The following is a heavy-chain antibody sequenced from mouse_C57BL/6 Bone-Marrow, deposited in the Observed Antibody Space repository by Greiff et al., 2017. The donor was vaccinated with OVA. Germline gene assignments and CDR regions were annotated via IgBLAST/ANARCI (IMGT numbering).Heavy chain of an antibody. J-gene: IGHJ2*01. Sequence: EVQLKESGPGLVKPSQSLSLTCSVTGYSITSGYYWNWIRQFPGNKLEWMGYISYDGSNNYNPSLKNRISITRDTSKNQFFLKLNSVTTEDTATYYCATMITDYFDYWGQGTTLTVSS. CDR2: ISYDGSN. CDR3: ATMITDYFDY. CDR1: GYSITSGYY. D-gene: IGHD2-4*01. V-gene: IGHV3-6*01.